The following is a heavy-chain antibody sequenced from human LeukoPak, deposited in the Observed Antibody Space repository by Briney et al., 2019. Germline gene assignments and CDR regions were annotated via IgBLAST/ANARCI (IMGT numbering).Heavy chain of an antibody. CDR1: GITFSRYW. CDR2: IKRDGSER. Sequence: GGSLRLSRAGPGITFSRYWMHWVRQAPGKGLEWVANIKRDGSERNYVNSVKDRFTISRDNTKNSLYLQMNSLRAEDTAVYYCGGGDHADYWGQGTLVTVSS. D-gene: IGHD1-14*01. J-gene: IGHJ4*02. V-gene: IGHV3-7*04. CDR3: GGGDHADY.